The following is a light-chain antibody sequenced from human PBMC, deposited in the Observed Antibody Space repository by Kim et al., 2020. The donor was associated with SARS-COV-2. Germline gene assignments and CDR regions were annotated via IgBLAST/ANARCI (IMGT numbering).Light chain of an antibody. Sequence: LTQPHSVSESPGKTVTISCTRSSGSIASNYVQWFQQRPASAPSTVIYEDNHRPSGVPDRFSGSIDRSSNSSSLIISGLKPEDVADYYCQSYDDTEWVLGGGTQLTVL. CDR2: EDN. J-gene: IGLJ3*02. V-gene: IGLV6-57*03. CDR3: QSYDDTEWV. CDR1: SGSIASNY.